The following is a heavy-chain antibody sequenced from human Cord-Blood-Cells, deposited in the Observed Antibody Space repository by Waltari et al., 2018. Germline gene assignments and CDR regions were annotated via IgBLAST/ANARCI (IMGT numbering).Heavy chain of an antibody. CDR2: ISGSGGST. J-gene: IGHJ5*02. Sequence: EVQLLESGGGLVQPGGSLRLSCEASGFTSSSYALSWVSEAPGKGLEWVSAISGSGGSTYYADSVKGRFTISRDNSKNTLYLQMNSLRAEDTAVYYCAKGLYSNYNWFDPWGQGTLVTVSS. D-gene: IGHD4-4*01. CDR1: GFTSSSYA. V-gene: IGHV3-23*01. CDR3: AKGLYSNYNWFDP.